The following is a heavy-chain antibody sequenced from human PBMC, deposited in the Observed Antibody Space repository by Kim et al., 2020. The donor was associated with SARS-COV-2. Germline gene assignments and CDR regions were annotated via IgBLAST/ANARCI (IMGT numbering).Heavy chain of an antibody. D-gene: IGHD3-3*01. CDR2: IYYSGST. J-gene: IGHJ5*02. CDR3: ARTDYDFWSGYPAMNWFDP. V-gene: IGHV4-59*13. CDR1: GGSISSYY. Sequence: SETLSLTCTVSGGSISSYYWSWIRQPPGKGLEWIGYIYYSGSTNYNPSLKSRVTISVDTSKNQFSLKLSSVTAADTAVYYCARTDYDFWSGYPAMNWFDPWGQGTLVTVSS.